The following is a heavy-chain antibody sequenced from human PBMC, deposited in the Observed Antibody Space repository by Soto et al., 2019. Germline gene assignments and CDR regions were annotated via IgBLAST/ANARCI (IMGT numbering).Heavy chain of an antibody. CDR1: GESFSGHI. D-gene: IGHD3-10*01. V-gene: IGHV4-34*01. CDR3: ARGGLLWFGEQTLGYFDY. J-gene: IGHJ4*02. CDR2: INHSGSA. Sequence: PSETLSLTCAVYGESFSGHIWTWIRQTPGKGLQWIGQINHSGSASYNPSLKSRVTISVHTSNSQFSLELSSVTAADTAVYYCARGGLLWFGEQTLGYFDYWGQGTLVTVSS.